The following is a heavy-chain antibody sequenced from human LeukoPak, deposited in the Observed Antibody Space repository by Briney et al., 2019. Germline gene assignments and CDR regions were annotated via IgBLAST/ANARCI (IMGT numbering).Heavy chain of an antibody. Sequence: SVKVSCKASGGTFSSDAISWVRQAPGQGLEWMGGIIPIFGTANYAQKFQGRVTITADKSTSTAYMELSSLRSEDTAVYYCARGGYYDYVWGSYRYYYFDYWGQGTLVTVSS. V-gene: IGHV1-69*06. CDR1: GGTFSSDA. CDR3: ARGGYYDYVWGSYRYYYFDY. CDR2: IIPIFGTA. D-gene: IGHD3-16*02. J-gene: IGHJ4*02.